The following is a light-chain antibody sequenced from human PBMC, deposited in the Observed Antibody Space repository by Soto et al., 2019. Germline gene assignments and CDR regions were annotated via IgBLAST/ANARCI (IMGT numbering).Light chain of an antibody. V-gene: IGKV3-11*01. CDR2: DAS. Sequence: EIVLTQSPGTLSLSPGERATLSCRASQSVSSYLAWYQQKPRQAPRLLIYDASNRATGIPARFSGSGSGTDFTLTIGILEPEDFAVYYCQQRSNWPITFGQGTRLEIK. J-gene: IGKJ5*01. CDR3: QQRSNWPIT. CDR1: QSVSSY.